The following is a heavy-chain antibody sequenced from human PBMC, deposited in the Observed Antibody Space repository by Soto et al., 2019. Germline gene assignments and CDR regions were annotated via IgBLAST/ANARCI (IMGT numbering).Heavy chain of an antibody. V-gene: IGHV3-23*01. CDR2: ISGSGGST. J-gene: IGHJ4*02. Sequence: EVQLLESGGGLVQPGGSLRLSCAASGFTFSSYAMSWVRQAPGKGLEWVSAISGSGGSTYYADSVKGRFTISRDNSKNTLYLQMNRLRAEDTAVYYCAKDTFYSSSWYAFSDYWGQGTLVTVSS. CDR3: AKDTFYSSSWYAFSDY. CDR1: GFTFSSYA. D-gene: IGHD6-13*01.